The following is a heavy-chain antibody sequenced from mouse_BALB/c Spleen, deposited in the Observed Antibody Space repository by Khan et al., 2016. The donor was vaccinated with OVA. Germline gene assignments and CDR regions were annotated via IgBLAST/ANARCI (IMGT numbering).Heavy chain of an antibody. CDR2: ISYSGST. J-gene: IGHJ4*01. D-gene: IGHD2-3*01. CDR1: GYSITSDYA. Sequence: EVQLQESGPGLVKPSQSLSLTCTVTGYSITSDYAWNWIRQFPGNKLEWMGYISYSGSTNYNPALKSRISITPATSKNQFFLQLNSVTTEDTATYYCARDGSRYNYAMDYWGQGTSVTVSS. CDR3: ARDGSRYNYAMDY. V-gene: IGHV3-2*02.